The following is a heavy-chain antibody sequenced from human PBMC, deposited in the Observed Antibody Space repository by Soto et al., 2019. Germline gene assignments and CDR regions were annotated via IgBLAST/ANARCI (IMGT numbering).Heavy chain of an antibody. J-gene: IGHJ5*02. CDR3: ARDYYGSGRLIPFDP. D-gene: IGHD3-10*01. Sequence: QVQLVESGGGVVQPGRSLRLSCAASGFTFSSYAMHWVRQAPGKGLEWVAVISYDGSNKYYADSVKGRFTISRDNXXXXXFLQMNSLRAEDTAVYYCARDYYGSGRLIPFDPWGQGTLVTVSS. CDR1: GFTFSSYA. V-gene: IGHV3-30-3*01. CDR2: ISYDGSNK.